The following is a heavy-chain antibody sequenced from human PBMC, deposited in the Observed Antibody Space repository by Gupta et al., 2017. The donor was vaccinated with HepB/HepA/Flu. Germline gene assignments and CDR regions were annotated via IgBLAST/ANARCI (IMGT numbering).Heavy chain of an antibody. D-gene: IGHD5-18*01. CDR3: AKDGRNAMVTGYYYYYGMDV. J-gene: IGHJ6*02. V-gene: IGHV3-23*01. Sequence: EDQLLEPGGGLVQPGGSLRPSCAASGFTFRSSAMSWVRQAPGKGLEWVSAISGSGGSTYYADSVKGRFTISRDNSKNTLYLQMNSLRAEDTAVYYCAKDGRNAMVTGYYYYYGMDVWGQGTTVTVSS. CDR2: ISGSGGST. CDR1: GFTFRSSA.